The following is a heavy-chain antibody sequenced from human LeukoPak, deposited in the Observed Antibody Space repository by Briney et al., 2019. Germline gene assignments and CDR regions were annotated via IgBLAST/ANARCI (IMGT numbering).Heavy chain of an antibody. CDR1: GGSISSYY. CDR3: ARDGPMTQSGAFDI. CDR2: IYYSGST. Sequence: ASETPSPTCPASGGSISSYYWSWVRQPPREGREWSGYIYYSGSTNYNPSLKSRVTISVDTSKNQFSLKLSSVTAADTAVYYCARDGPMTQSGAFDIWGQGTMVTVSS. J-gene: IGHJ3*02. V-gene: IGHV4-59*01. D-gene: IGHD3-10*01.